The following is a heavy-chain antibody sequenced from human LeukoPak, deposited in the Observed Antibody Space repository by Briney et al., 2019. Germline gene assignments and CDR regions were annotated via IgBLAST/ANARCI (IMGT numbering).Heavy chain of an antibody. J-gene: IGHJ3*02. Sequence: GGSLRLSCAASGFTFSNAWMSWVRQAPGKGLEWVGRFKSKTDGGAADYAAPVKGRFTISRDDSKTTLYLQMNSLKTEDTAVYYCTTIKSTTNAFDIWGQGTVVTVSS. CDR1: GFTFSNAW. CDR3: TTIKSTTNAFDI. V-gene: IGHV3-15*01. D-gene: IGHD1-1*01. CDR2: FKSKTDGGAA.